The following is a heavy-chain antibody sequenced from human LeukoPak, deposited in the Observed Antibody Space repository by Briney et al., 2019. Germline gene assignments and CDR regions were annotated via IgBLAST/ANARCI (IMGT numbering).Heavy chain of an antibody. Sequence: ASVKVSCKASGYTFTSYDINWVRQATGQGLEWMGWMNPNSGNTGYAQKFQGRVTMTRNTSISTAYMELSSLRSEDTAVYYCARVIAAGEFGYVDVWGKGTTVTISS. V-gene: IGHV1-8*01. CDR2: MNPNSGNT. CDR3: ARVIAAGEFGYVDV. D-gene: IGHD6-13*01. CDR1: GYTFTSYD. J-gene: IGHJ6*03.